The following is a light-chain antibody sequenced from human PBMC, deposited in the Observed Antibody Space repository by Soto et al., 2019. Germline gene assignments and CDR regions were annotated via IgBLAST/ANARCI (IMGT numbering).Light chain of an antibody. V-gene: IGKV1-33*01. Sequence: IQMTQSPSSLSASVGDRVTITCQTTHDIGNSLNWYQQKPGKAPKLLIYDTSNLQKGVPSRFSGSGSGTDFSFTISDLQPEDFATYYCQQYDVFPLFTFGPGTNVDMK. CDR1: HDIGNS. J-gene: IGKJ3*01. CDR2: DTS. CDR3: QQYDVFPLFT.